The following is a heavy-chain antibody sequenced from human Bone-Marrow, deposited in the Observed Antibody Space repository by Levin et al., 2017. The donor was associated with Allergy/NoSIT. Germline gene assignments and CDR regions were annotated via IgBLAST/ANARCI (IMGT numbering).Heavy chain of an antibody. J-gene: IGHJ5*02. CDR2: INHSGST. V-gene: IGHV4-34*01. CDR1: GGSFSGYY. CDR3: ARAVSIVVVPAAQNWFDP. Sequence: PSETLSLTCAVYGGSFSGYYWSWIRQPPGKGLEWIGEINHSGSTNYNPSLKSRVTISVDTSKNQFSLKLSSVTAADTAVYYCARAVSIVVVPAAQNWFDPWGQGTLVTVSS. D-gene: IGHD2-2*01.